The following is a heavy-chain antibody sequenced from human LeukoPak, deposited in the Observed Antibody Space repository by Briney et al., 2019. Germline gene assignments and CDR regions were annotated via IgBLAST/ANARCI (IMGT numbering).Heavy chain of an antibody. CDR2: IYYSGSA. CDR3: ARLRNYGSGKSYNDN. V-gene: IGHV4-59*08. CDR1: GCSIISYY. J-gene: IGHJ4*02. D-gene: IGHD3-10*01. Sequence: ETLSLTRTVSGCSIISYYWSWIRQPPAKGLEWIGYIYYSGSANYNPSLKSRVTISVDTSKSQFSLKLSSVTAADTAVYYCARLRNYGSGKSYNDNWGQGALVTVSS.